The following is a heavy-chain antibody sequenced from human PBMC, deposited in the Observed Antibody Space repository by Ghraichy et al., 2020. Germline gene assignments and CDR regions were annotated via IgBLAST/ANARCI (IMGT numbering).Heavy chain of an antibody. CDR2: IRSKAYGGTP. Sequence: GGSLRLSCTASGFTFGDYAMSWVRQAPGKGLEWVGFIRSKAYGGTPQYAASVKGRFTISRDDSKNIAYLQMNSLKTEDTAVYYCTRAPCGGDCYSRPYPDYWGQGTLVTVSS. CDR3: TRAPCGGDCYSRPYPDY. CDR1: GFTFGDYA. J-gene: IGHJ4*02. V-gene: IGHV3-49*04. D-gene: IGHD2-21*02.